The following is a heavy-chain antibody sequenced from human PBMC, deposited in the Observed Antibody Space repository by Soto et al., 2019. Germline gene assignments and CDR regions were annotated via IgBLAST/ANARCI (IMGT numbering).Heavy chain of an antibody. Sequence: SETLSLTCAVSGGSITSGNSYSWAWIRQPPGRGLEWIGSISQTGATSYNPSLKSRVTISVDTSKNQFSLKLSSVTAADTAVYYCARLPLITMVRGVIKYVDYWGQGTLVTVSS. CDR2: ISQTGAT. V-gene: IGHV4-30-2*01. CDR1: GGSITSGNSYS. J-gene: IGHJ4*02. D-gene: IGHD3-10*01. CDR3: ARLPLITMVRGVIKYVDY.